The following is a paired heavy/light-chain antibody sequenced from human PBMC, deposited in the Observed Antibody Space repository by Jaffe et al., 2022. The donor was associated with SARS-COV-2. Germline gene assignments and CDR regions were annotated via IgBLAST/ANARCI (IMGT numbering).Heavy chain of an antibody. D-gene: IGHD3-16*02. CDR1: GFTLSTYW. CDR2: IKQDGSEK. J-gene: IGHJ3*02. CDR3: AREGYHYAWESYRPFRPLDI. V-gene: IGHV3-7*01. Sequence: DVQLVESGGGLVQPGGSLRLSCAASGFTLSTYWMTWVRQAPGKELEWVANIKQDGSEKYYVDSVKGRFTISRDNAKNSLYLHMNIVRADDTAVYYCAREGYHYAWESYRPFRPLDIWGQGTMVTVSS.
Light chain of an antibody. Sequence: EIVMTQSPATLSVSPGERATLSCRASQSVGSDLAWYQQRPGQATRLLIYGASTRATGIPARFSGSGSGTDFTLTISSLQSEDFAIYYCQQYNTWPRFGPGTKVDVK. J-gene: IGKJ3*01. V-gene: IGKV3-15*01. CDR2: GAS. CDR3: QQYNTWPR. CDR1: QSVGSD.